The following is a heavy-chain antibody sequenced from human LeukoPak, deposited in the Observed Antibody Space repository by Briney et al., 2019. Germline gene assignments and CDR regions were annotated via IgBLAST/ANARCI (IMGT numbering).Heavy chain of an antibody. Sequence: GRSLRLSCAASGFTFSSYAMHWVRQAPGKGLEWVAVISYDGSNKYYADSVKGRFTISRDNSKNTLYLQMNSLRAEDTAVYYCARERRYYDSSGFDYWGQGTLVTVSS. J-gene: IGHJ4*02. CDR3: ARERRYYDSSGFDY. CDR2: ISYDGSNK. CDR1: GFTFSSYA. V-gene: IGHV3-30-3*01. D-gene: IGHD3-22*01.